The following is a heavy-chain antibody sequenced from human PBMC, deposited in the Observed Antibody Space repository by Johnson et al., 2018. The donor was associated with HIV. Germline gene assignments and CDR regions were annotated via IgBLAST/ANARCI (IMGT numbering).Heavy chain of an antibody. CDR2: ISYDGSNK. D-gene: IGHD4-17*01. CDR1: GFTVSSNY. J-gene: IGHJ3*01. Sequence: QMLLVESGGGLVQPGGSLRLSCAASGFTVSSNYMSWVRQAPGKGLEWVAVISYDGSNKYYADSVQGRFTISRDNSKNTLDLHMNSLRVEDTAVYYCARGYGDYSDFFDVWGQGTMVTVSS. V-gene: IGHV3-30*14. CDR3: ARGYGDYSDFFDV.